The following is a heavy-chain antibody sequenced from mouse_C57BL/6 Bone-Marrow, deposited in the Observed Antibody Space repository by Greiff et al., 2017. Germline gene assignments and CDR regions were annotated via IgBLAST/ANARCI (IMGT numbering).Heavy chain of an antibody. CDR1: GFTFSDHG. CDR3: ARSNGNYDYYAMDY. V-gene: IGHV5-17*01. CDR2: ISSGSSTI. J-gene: IGHJ4*01. D-gene: IGHD2-1*01. Sequence: EVQLVESGGGLVKPGGSLKLSCAASGFTFSDHGMHWVRQAPEKGLEWVAYISSGSSTIYYADTVKGRFTISRDNAKNTLFLQMTSLRSEDTAMYYCARSNGNYDYYAMDYWGQGTSVTVSA.